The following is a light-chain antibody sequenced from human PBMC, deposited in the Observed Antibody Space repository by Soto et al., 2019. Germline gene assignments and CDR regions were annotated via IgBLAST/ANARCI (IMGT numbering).Light chain of an antibody. CDR2: GAS. CDR3: QKYGNAXPWT. CDR1: QSVSSSY. Sequence: EIVLTESPGTLSLSPGEIATLSCRAIQSVSSSYLAWYQQKPGQAPRLLIYGASSRATGIPDRFSGSGSGTEFPITISRMDPEDFAVYYRQKYGNAXPWTCGQGTKV. V-gene: IGKV3-20*01. J-gene: IGKJ1*01.